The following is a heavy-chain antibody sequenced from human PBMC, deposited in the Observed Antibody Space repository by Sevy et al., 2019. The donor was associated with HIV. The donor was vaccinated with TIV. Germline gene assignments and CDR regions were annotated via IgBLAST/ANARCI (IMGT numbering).Heavy chain of an antibody. V-gene: IGHV5-51*01. CDR3: ARQLSTALGLTGVDY. CDR1: GYSFTSYW. D-gene: IGHD3-10*01. J-gene: IGHJ4*02. CDR2: IYPGDSDT. Sequence: GESLKISCKGSGYSFTSYWIAWVRQMPGKGLEWKGIIYPGDSDTRYSPSFQGQVTISADKSISTAYLQWSSLKASDSAMYYYARQLSTALGLTGVDYWGQGTLVTVSS.